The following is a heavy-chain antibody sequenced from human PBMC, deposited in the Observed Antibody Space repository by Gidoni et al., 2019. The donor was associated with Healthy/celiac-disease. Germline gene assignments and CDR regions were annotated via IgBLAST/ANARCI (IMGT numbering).Heavy chain of an antibody. D-gene: IGHD2-21*02. V-gene: IGHV1-69*02. CDR3: ARSVGVTAMGETSPDLDY. J-gene: IGHJ4*02. CDR1: GSPFSSYA. CDR2: LIPILGIA. Sequence: QVQLVQSGAEVKKPGSSVKVYCTASGSPFSSYATSWVRQAPGQGLEWMGRLIPILGIANYAQKFQGRVTITADKSTSTAYMELSSLRSEDTAVYYCARSVGVTAMGETSPDLDYWGQGTLVTVSS.